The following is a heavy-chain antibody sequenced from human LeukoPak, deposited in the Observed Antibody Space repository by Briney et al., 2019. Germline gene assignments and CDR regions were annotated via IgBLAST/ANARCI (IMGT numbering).Heavy chain of an antibody. V-gene: IGHV5-51*01. CDR1: GYSFPSYW. D-gene: IGHD3-10*01. J-gene: IGHJ4*02. CDR3: ARGTYGSGTYYAGY. CDR2: IYPTDSDT. Sequence: GESLNISCKASGYSFPSYWIGWVRQLPGKGLEWMGIIYPTDSDTRYSPSFQGHVTISADKSISTAYLQWGSLKASDTAMYYCARGTYGSGTYYAGYWGQGTLVTVSS.